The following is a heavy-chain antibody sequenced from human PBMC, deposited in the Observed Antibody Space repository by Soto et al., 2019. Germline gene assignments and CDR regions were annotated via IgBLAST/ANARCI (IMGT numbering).Heavy chain of an antibody. J-gene: IGHJ3*02. CDR2: ISSSSTYI. V-gene: IGHV3-21*01. CDR1: GFTFSGYS. D-gene: IGHD2-2*01. CDR3: ATDSRFCTSTYCDHTALDI. Sequence: EVRLVESGGGLVKPGGSLRLSCAASGFTFSGYSLNWVRQTPGKGLEWVSSISSSSTYIYYADSVKGRFTISRDNAKKSLYLQMNSLRAEDTVVYYCATDSRFCTSTYCDHTALDIWGQGTMVTVSS.